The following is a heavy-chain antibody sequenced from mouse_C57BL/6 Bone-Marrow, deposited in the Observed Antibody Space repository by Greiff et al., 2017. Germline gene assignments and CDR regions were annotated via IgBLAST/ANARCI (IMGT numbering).Heavy chain of an antibody. CDR3: AREAGTTSRDGYDMDY. D-gene: IGHD1-1*01. Sequence: QVQLQQSGAELARPGASVKLSCKASGYTFTSYGIRWVKQRPGQGLEWIGQIHPISGNTYYNEKFKGKATLTADKSSSTAYMELRSLTSEDSAVYYCAREAGTTSRDGYDMDYWGQGTTVTVSS. V-gene: IGHV1-81*01. J-gene: IGHJ4*01. CDR1: GYTFTSYG. CDR2: IHPISGNT.